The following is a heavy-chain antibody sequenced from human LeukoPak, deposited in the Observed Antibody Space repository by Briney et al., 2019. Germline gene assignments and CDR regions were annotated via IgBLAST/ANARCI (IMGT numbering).Heavy chain of an antibody. V-gene: IGHV1-2*06. CDR1: GYTFTGYY. CDR3: ARPKDTYYYDSSGYSSAAFDI. D-gene: IGHD3-22*01. CDR2: INPNSGGT. Sequence: GASVKVSCKASGYTFTGYYMHWVRQAPGQGLEWMGRINPNSGGTNYAQKFQGRVTMTRDTSISTAYMELSRLRSDDTAVYYCARPKDTYYYDSSGYSSAAFDIWGQGTMVTVSS. J-gene: IGHJ3*02.